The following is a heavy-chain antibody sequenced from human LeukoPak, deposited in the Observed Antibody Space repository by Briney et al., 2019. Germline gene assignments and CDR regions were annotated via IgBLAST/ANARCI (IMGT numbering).Heavy chain of an antibody. CDR3: ASPYYDSSGYSAY. CDR1: GGSISSHY. CDR2: INHSGST. J-gene: IGHJ4*02. Sequence: SETLSLTCTVSGGSISSHYWSWIRQPPGKGLEWIGEINHSGSTNYNPSLKSRVTISVDTSKNQFSLKLSSVTAADTAVYYCASPYYDSSGYSAYWGQGTLSPSPQ. D-gene: IGHD3-22*01. V-gene: IGHV4-34*01.